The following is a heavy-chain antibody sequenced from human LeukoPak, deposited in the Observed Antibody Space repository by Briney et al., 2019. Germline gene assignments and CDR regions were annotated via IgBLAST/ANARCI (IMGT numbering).Heavy chain of an antibody. D-gene: IGHD3-10*01. V-gene: IGHV1-58*02. CDR1: GFTFTSSA. J-gene: IGHJ6*02. CDR3: AARYYYGSGIVDQDYYYGMDV. Sequence: GTSVKVSCKASGFTFTSSAMQWVRQARGQRLEWIGWSVVGSGNTNYAQKFQERVTITRDMSTSTAYMELSSLRSEDTAVYYCAARYYYGSGIVDQDYYYGMDVWGQGTTVTVSS. CDR2: SVVGSGNT.